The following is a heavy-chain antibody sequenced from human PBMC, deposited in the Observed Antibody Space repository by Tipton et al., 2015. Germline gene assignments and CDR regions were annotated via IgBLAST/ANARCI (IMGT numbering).Heavy chain of an antibody. J-gene: IGHJ4*02. CDR1: GYKFTNYH. V-gene: IGHV1-46*01. D-gene: IGHD3-22*01. Sequence: QSGAEVKKPGASVKVSCTASGYKFTNYHLDWVRQAPGQGLEWMGIINPSDDKTASAQKFQGRLTMTRDTSTSTVYMELSRLTSEDTAVYYCARVMDYYESSGFEYWGQGTLVIVSS. CDR2: INPSDDKT. CDR3: ARVMDYYESSGFEY.